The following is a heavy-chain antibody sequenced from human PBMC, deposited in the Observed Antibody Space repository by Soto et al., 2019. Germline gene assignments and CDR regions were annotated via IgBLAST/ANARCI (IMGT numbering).Heavy chain of an antibody. CDR1: GFTFSSYS. V-gene: IGHV3-30*14. D-gene: IGHD3-10*01. Sequence: PGGSLRLSCAASGFTFSSYSMHWVRQAPGKGLEWVAVISYDGSNKYYADSVKGRFTISRDNSKNTLYLQMTSLRAEDTAVYFCAGDSFYYGSGSPSRDAFDIWGQGTVVTVSS. J-gene: IGHJ3*02. CDR2: ISYDGSNK. CDR3: AGDSFYYGSGSPSRDAFDI.